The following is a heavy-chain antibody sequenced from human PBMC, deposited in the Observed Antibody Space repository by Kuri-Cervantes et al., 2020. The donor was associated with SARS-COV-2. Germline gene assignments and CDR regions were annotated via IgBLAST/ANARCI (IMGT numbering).Heavy chain of an antibody. CDR2: ISSDGKNK. Sequence: GESLKISCVASGFNFSTTDMHWVRQAPGKGLEWVTFISSDGKNKKCMASGKGRFTISRDNSQNTLHLQMKSLRDEDTAIYYCAKDRAGVHDFWGRGTLVTVSS. CDR1: GFNFSTTD. V-gene: IGHV3-30*18. CDR3: AKDRAGVHDF. D-gene: IGHD2-21*01. J-gene: IGHJ4*02.